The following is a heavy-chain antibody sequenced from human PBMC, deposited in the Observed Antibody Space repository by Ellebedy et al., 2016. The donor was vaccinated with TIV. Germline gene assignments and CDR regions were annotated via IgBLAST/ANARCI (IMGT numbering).Heavy chain of an antibody. D-gene: IGHD2-2*01. J-gene: IGHJ6*02. Sequence: GGSLRLSCAASGFTSMSYGMHWLRQAPGKGLEWVAVVWYDGNYKRVADSVKGRFTISRDNSKSTVSLQMNSLRAEDTAVYYCAREMVPPGPYDYYYGMDVWGQGTTVTVSS. V-gene: IGHV3-33*01. CDR3: AREMVPPGPYDYYYGMDV. CDR1: GFTSMSYG. CDR2: VWYDGNYK.